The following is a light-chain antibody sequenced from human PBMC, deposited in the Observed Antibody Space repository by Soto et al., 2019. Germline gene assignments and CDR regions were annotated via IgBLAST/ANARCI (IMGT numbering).Light chain of an antibody. Sequence: QSVLTQPASVSGSPGQSITISCTGTSSDVGGYNYVSWYQQNPGKAPKLMSYDVSNRPSGVSNRFSGSKSGNTASLTISGLQAEDEADYYCSSYTRSSSLYVVFAGGTKLTVL. CDR3: SSYTRSSSLYVV. CDR2: DVS. CDR1: SSDVGGYNY. J-gene: IGLJ2*01. V-gene: IGLV2-14*01.